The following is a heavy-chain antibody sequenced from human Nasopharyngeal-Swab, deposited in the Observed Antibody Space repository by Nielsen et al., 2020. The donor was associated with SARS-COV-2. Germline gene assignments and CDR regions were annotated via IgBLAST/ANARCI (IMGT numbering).Heavy chain of an antibody. CDR3: ATATLWFGELLSHPNWFDP. D-gene: IGHD3-10*01. V-gene: IGHV1-24*01. CDR1: GYTLTELS. CDR2: FDPEDGET. J-gene: IGHJ5*02. Sequence: ASVKVSCEVSGYTLTELSMHWVRQAPGKGLEWMGGFDPEDGETIYAQKFQGRVTMTEDTSTDTAYMELSSLRSEDTAVYYCATATLWFGELLSHPNWFDPWGQGTLVTVSS.